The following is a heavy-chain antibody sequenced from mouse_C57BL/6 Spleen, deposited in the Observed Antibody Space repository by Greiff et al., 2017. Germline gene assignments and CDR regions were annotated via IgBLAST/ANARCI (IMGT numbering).Heavy chain of an antibody. V-gene: IGHV1-64*01. CDR2: IHPNSGST. D-gene: IGHD1-1*01. CDR3: ARWGGSRRYFDY. CDR1: GYTFTSYW. Sequence: VQLQQPGAELVKPGASVKLSCKASGYTFTSYWMHWVKQRPGQGLEWIGMIHPNSGSTNYNEKFKSKATLTVDKSSSTAYMQLSSLPSEDSAVYYCARWGGSRRYFDYWGQGTTLTVSS. J-gene: IGHJ2*01.